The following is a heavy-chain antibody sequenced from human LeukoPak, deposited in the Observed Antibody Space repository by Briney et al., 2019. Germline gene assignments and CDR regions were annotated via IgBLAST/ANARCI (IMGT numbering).Heavy chain of an antibody. Sequence: GGSLRLSCAASGFTFSSYAMHWVRQAPGKGLEWVAVISYDGSNKYYADSVKGRFTISRDNSKNTLYLQMNSLRAEDTAVYYCAKEMGGRFSYGPFDYWGQGTLVTVSS. V-gene: IGHV3-30-3*01. CDR2: ISYDGSNK. CDR3: AKEMGGRFSYGPFDY. CDR1: GFTFSSYA. D-gene: IGHD3-16*01. J-gene: IGHJ4*02.